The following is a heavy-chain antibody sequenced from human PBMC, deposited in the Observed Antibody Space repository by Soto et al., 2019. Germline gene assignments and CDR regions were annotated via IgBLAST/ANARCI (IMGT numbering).Heavy chain of an antibody. CDR1: GGTFSSYA. V-gene: IGHV1-69*13. CDR3: ARVGMYCTNGVCYKWCYYYYGMDV. CDR2: IIPIFGTA. Sequence: GASVKVACKASGGTFSSYAISWVRQAPGEGLEWMGGIIPIFGTANYAQKFQGRVTITADESTSTAYMELSSLRSEDTAVYYCARVGMYCTNGVCYKWCYYYYGMDVWGQGTTVTVSS. D-gene: IGHD2-8*01. J-gene: IGHJ6*02.